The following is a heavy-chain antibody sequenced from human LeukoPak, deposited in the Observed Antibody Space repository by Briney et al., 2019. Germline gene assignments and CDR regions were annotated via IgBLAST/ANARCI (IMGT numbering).Heavy chain of an antibody. CDR2: ISWNSGSI. CDR1: GFTFDDYA. Sequence: GGSLRLSCAASGFTFDDYAMHWVRQAPGKGLEWVSGISWNSGSIGYADSVKGRFTISRDNAKNSLYLQMNSLRAEDMALYYCAKGHGDSVEMATGAWGQGTLVTVSS. J-gene: IGHJ5*02. CDR3: AKGHGDSVEMATGA. D-gene: IGHD5-24*01. V-gene: IGHV3-9*03.